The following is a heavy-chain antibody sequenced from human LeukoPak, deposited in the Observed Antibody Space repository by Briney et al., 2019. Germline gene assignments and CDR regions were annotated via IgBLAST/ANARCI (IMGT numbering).Heavy chain of an antibody. V-gene: IGHV3-21*04. Sequence: NXVRXAXGKGLEWVSSISSSSSYIYYADSVKGRFTISRDNSKNTLYLQMNSLRAEDTAVYYCARVWYDAFDIWGQGTMVTVSS. CDR2: ISSSSSYI. J-gene: IGHJ3*02. D-gene: IGHD2-15*01. CDR3: ARVWYDAFDI.